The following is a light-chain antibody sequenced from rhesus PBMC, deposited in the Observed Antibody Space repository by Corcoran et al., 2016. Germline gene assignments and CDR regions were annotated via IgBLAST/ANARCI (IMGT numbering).Light chain of an antibody. J-gene: IGKJ2*01. CDR3: KQHNSHPYS. CDR1: QTIGNY. CDR2: DAS. Sequence: DIQMTQSPSSLSAFVGDRVIITCRASQTIGNYLIWYQHKPGKVPKVLIYDASTLQSGVPFRFSGSGAGTDFTLTISNLQHEDFATYYWKQHNSHPYSFGQGTKVEIK. V-gene: IGKV1-44*03.